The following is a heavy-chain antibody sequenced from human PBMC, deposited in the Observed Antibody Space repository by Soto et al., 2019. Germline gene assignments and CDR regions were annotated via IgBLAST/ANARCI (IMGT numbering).Heavy chain of an antibody. J-gene: IGHJ3*02. V-gene: IGHV3-21*01. Sequence: GGSLRLSCAASGFTFSSYSMNWVRQAPGKGLEWVSSISSSSSYIYYADSVKGRFTISRDNAKNSLYLQMNSLRAEDTAVYYCARGLGYCSGGSCRFDIWGQGTMVTVSS. D-gene: IGHD2-15*01. CDR3: ARGLGYCSGGSCRFDI. CDR2: ISSSSSYI. CDR1: GFTFSSYS.